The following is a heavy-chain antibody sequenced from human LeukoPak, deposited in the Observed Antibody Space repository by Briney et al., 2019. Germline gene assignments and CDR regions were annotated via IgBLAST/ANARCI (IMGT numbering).Heavy chain of an antibody. CDR2: ISAYSGNT. D-gene: IGHD2-21*02. J-gene: IGHJ4*02. CDR3: ARDAVSTVTAGGIDY. Sequence: ASVKVSCKASGYTFTSCGISWVRQAPGQGLEWMAWISAYSGNTEYAENIQGRVTMTTDTSTSTAYMELRSLRSDDTAVYYCARDAVSTVTAGGIDYWGQGTLVTVSS. CDR1: GYTFTSCG. V-gene: IGHV1-18*01.